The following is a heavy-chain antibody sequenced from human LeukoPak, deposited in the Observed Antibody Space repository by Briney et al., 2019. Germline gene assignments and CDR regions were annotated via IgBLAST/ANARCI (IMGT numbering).Heavy chain of an antibody. CDR1: GGSISGSSYY. V-gene: IGHV4-39*07. CDR3: AREADDILTGYYPHDAFDI. CDR2: IYYSGST. D-gene: IGHD3-9*01. J-gene: IGHJ3*02. Sequence: ASETLSLTCTVSGGSISGSSYYWGWIRQPPGKGLEWIGSIYYSGSTYYNPSLKSRVTISVDTSKNQFSLKLSSVTAADTAVYYCAREADDILTGYYPHDAFDIWGQGTMVTVSS.